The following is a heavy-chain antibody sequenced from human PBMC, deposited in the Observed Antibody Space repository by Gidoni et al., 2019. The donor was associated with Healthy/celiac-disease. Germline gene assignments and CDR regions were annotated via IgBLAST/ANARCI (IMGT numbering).Heavy chain of an antibody. D-gene: IGHD4-17*01. J-gene: IGHJ5*02. CDR2: IKQDGSEK. CDR1: GFTFSSYW. Sequence: EVQLVASGGGLVQPGGSLRLSCPASGFTFSSYWMSWVRPAPGKGLEWVANIKQDGSEKYYVDSVKGRCTISRDNAKNSLYLQMNSLRAEDTAVYYCARDDDGDYYLAWGQGTLVTVSS. V-gene: IGHV3-7*01. CDR3: ARDDDGDYYLA.